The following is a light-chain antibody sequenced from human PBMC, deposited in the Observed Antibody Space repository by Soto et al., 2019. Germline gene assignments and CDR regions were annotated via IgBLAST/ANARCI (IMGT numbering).Light chain of an antibody. V-gene: IGKV1-6*02. J-gene: IGKJ1*01. CDR1: QGIRTE. Sequence: AIQMTQSPSSLSASVGDRVTITCRASQGIRTELGWYQQRPGEAPKLLIYAASTLQSGVPSRFSGSGSGTDFTLTISSLQPEDFETYYCLQDYNYPRTFGQGTKV. CDR3: LQDYNYPRT. CDR2: AAS.